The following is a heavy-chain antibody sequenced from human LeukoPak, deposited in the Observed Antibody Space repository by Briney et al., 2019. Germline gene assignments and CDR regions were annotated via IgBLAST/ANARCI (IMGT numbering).Heavy chain of an antibody. Sequence: GGSLRLSCAASGFTFSSYGIHWVRQAPGKGLEWVAVISYDGSNKYYADSVKGRFTISRDNSKNTLYLQMNSLRAEDTAVYYCARDALYYDFWSGYYLYWGQGTLVTVSS. V-gene: IGHV3-30-3*01. J-gene: IGHJ4*02. CDR1: GFTFSSYG. CDR2: ISYDGSNK. D-gene: IGHD3-3*01. CDR3: ARDALYYDFWSGYYLY.